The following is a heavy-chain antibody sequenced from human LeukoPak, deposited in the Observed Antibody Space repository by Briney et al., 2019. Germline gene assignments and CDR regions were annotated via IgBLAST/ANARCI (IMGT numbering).Heavy chain of an antibody. CDR3: ARDWGTAAARTSLFDY. CDR2: ISSSSLI. V-gene: IGHV3-11*01. J-gene: IGHJ4*02. CDR1: GFTFSDYY. Sequence: GGSLRLSCAASGFTFSDYYMSWIRQAPGKGLEWVSYISSSSLIYYADSVKGRFTISRDNARNSLYLQMNSLRAEDTAVYYCARDWGTAAARTSLFDYWGQGTLVTVSS. D-gene: IGHD6-13*01.